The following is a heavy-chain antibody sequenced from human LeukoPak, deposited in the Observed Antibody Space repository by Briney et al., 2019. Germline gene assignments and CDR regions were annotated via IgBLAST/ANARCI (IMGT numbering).Heavy chain of an antibody. J-gene: IGHJ5*02. CDR1: GFTFSSYV. CDR2: ISGSGGST. V-gene: IGHV3-23*01. D-gene: IGHD1-26*01. Sequence: GGSLRLSCAASGFTFSSYVLTWVRQAPGKGLEWVSAISGSGGSTYYADSVKGRFTISRDNSKNTLYLQMNSLRAEDTAVYYCAKDAGAYTPLDPWGQGTLVTVSS. CDR3: AKDAGAYTPLDP.